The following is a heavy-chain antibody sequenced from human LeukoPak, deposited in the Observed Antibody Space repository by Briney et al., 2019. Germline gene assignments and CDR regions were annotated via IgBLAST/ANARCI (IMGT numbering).Heavy chain of an antibody. CDR1: GGSISSGGYS. V-gene: IGHV4-30-2*01. CDR3: ARSRKSPAGYLPLYFDY. CDR2: IYHSGST. J-gene: IGHJ4*02. Sequence: PSQTLSLTCAVSGGSISSGGYSWSWIRQPPGKGLEWIGYIYHSGSTYYNPSLKSRVTISVDRSKNQFSLKLSSVTAADTAVYYCARSRKSPAGYLPLYFDYWGQGTLVTVSS. D-gene: IGHD3-9*01.